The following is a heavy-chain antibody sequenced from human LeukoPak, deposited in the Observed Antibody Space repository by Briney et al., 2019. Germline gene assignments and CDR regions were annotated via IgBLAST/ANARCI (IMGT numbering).Heavy chain of an antibody. J-gene: IGHJ4*02. D-gene: IGHD5-18*01. Sequence: SETLSLTCTVSGGSISSYYWSWIRQPPGKGLEWIGYIYYSGGTNYNPSLKSRVTISVDKSKNQFSLKLSSVTAADTAVYYCASRNVDTAMVDYWGQGTLVTVSS. CDR3: ASRNVDTAMVDY. CDR1: GGSISSYY. CDR2: IYYSGGT. V-gene: IGHV4-59*12.